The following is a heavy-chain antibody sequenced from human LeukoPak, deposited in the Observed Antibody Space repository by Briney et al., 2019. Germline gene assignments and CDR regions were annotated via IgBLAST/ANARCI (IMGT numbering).Heavy chain of an antibody. V-gene: IGHV3-30*03. Sequence: PGGSLRLSCAASGFSFNNYNMYWVRQAPGKGLDWVAVVSFHGTGKFYADSVKGRFTISRDNSKNTLYLQMNSLIPEDTAVYYCARAVPSRQAIDYWGQGTLVTVSS. J-gene: IGHJ4*02. CDR3: ARAVPSRQAIDY. CDR1: GFSFNNYN. CDR2: VSFHGTGK.